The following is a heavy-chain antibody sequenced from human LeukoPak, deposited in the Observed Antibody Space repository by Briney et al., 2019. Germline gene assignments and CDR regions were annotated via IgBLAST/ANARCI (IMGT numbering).Heavy chain of an antibody. CDR2: LSSSGRYT. V-gene: IGHV3-11*03. J-gene: IGHJ3*02. D-gene: IGHD1/OR15-1a*01. CDR3: ARHSEGTVNDAFDI. CDR1: GFSFSEYY. Sequence: GGSLRLSCAASGFSFSEYYMTWIRQAPGKGLEWVSNLSSSGRYTNYADSVRGRFTISTDNAKKSLYLQMNSLRAEDTAVYYCARHSEGTVNDAFDIWGQGTKVTVSS.